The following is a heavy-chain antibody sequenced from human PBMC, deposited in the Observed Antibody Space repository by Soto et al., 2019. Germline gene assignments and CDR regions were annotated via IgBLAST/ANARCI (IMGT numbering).Heavy chain of an antibody. Sequence: QMRLQESGPGLVKPSETLSLTCNVFGGSISSSRYYWGWVRQPPGKGLEWIGSFYSGGNTYYNASLKSRVSISVDTSKKQFSLNLTSVTAADAAMYFCTRHTGSGRHFHYWGQGTRVTVSS. CDR3: TRHTGSGRHFHY. CDR1: GGSISSSRYY. D-gene: IGHD3-10*01. CDR2: FYSGGNT. J-gene: IGHJ4*02. V-gene: IGHV4-39*01.